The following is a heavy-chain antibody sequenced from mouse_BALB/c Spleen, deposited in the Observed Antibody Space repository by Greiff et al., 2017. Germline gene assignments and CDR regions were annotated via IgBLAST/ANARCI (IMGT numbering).Heavy chain of an antibody. Sequence: EVKLQESGPGLVKPSQSLSLTCTVTGYSITSDYAWNWIRQFPGNKLEWMGYISYSGSTSYNPSLKSRISITRDTSKNQFFLQLNSVTTEDTATYYCAPYGNYFDYWGQGTTLTVSS. J-gene: IGHJ2*01. CDR1: GYSITSDYA. V-gene: IGHV3-2*02. CDR2: ISYSGST. D-gene: IGHD2-10*02. CDR3: APYGNYFDY.